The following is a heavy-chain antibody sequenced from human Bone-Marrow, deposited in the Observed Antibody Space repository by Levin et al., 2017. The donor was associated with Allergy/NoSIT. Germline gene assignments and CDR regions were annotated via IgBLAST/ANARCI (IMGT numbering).Heavy chain of an antibody. Sequence: PGGSLRLSCAASGLSFSSYGMHWVRKSPGKGLEWVALISHDGGYKRYADSVKGRFDISRDNSNKALYLVLNSLTPDDSSIYYCAKSKGVQNYYYGVDVWGQGTTVTVSS. CDR2: ISHDGGYK. D-gene: IGHD6-6*01. CDR3: AKSKGVQNYYYGVDV. J-gene: IGHJ6*02. CDR1: GLSFSSYG. V-gene: IGHV3-30*18.